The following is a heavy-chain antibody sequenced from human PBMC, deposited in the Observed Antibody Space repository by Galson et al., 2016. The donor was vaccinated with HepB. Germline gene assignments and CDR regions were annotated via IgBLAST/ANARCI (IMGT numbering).Heavy chain of an antibody. CDR1: GFIFSEYR. D-gene: IGHD3-10*01. CDR2: LSKSGASN. Sequence: SLRLSCATSGFIFSEYRMNWVRQAPGKGLEWLSSLSKSGASNYYAPSVKGRFTISRDNDKSALYLQMDHLGADDTAVYHCVRRAVRGSGDIDYYGMDLRGQGTTVTV. V-gene: IGHV3-21*06. J-gene: IGHJ6*02. CDR3: VRRAVRGSGDIDYYGMDL.